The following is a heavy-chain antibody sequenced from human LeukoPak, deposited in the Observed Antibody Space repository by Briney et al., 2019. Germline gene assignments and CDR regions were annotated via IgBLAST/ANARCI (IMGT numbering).Heavy chain of an antibody. CDR3: ARRRRSYSGSYGDYYFDY. J-gene: IGHJ4*02. CDR1: GGSFSGYY. Sequence: PSETLSLTCAVYGGSFSGYYWSWIRQPPGKGLEWIGEINHSGSTNYNPSLKSRVTISVDTSKNQFSLKLSSVTAADTAVYYCARRRRSYSGSYGDYYFDYWGQGTLVTVSS. CDR2: INHSGST. D-gene: IGHD1-26*01. V-gene: IGHV4-34*01.